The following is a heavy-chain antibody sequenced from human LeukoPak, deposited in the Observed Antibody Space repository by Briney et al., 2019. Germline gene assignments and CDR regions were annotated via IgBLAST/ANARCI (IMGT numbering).Heavy chain of an antibody. Sequence: SETLSLTCTVSGDSISEYYWNWIRQPPGKGLEWIGYIYYSGSTNYSPSLKSRVTISVDTSKNQFSLKLSSVTAADTAIYYCARRRKVPAPRAGDAFDIWGQGTMVTVSS. V-gene: IGHV4-59*08. J-gene: IGHJ3*02. D-gene: IGHD2-21*02. CDR1: GDSISEYY. CDR2: IYYSGST. CDR3: ARRRKVPAPRAGDAFDI.